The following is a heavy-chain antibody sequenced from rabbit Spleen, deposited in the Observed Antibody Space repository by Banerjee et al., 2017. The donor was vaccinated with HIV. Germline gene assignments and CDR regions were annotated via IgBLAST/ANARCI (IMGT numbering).Heavy chain of an antibody. D-gene: IGHD8-1*01. CDR3: ARDAGRGDYIDGVFNL. CDR2: IDIGSSCFT. Sequence: QSLEESGGDLVTPGASLTLTCTASGVSFSSSSYMCWVRQAPGKGLEWIACIDIGSSCFTYFATWAKGRFTCSKTSSSTVTLQMTSLTVADTATYFCARDAGRGDYIDGVFNLWGPGTLVTVS. CDR1: GVSFSSSSY. J-gene: IGHJ4*01. V-gene: IGHV1S40*01.